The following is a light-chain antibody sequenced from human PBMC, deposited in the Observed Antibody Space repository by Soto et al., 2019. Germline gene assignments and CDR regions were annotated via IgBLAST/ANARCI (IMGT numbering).Light chain of an antibody. V-gene: IGKV1-9*01. Sequence: IKLTQFPSALSASVGDRVTITCRASQGVSSHLAWHQQRPGKAPKLLIYEVSTLQSGVPSRFSGSGSGTEFTLTISSLQSEDFAVYYCQQYNDWPPYTFGQGTKVDI. J-gene: IGKJ2*01. CDR2: EVS. CDR3: QQYNDWPPYT. CDR1: QGVSSH.